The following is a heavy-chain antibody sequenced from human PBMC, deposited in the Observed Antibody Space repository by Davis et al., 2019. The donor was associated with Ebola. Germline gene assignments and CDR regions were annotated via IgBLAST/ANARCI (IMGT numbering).Heavy chain of an antibody. Sequence: GSLRLSCTVSGGSIISSSSYWGWIRQPPRKGLEWIGSIYYSGITYYNPSLKSRVTISVDTSKNQFSLKLKSVTAADTAVYYCARRFESGFDYFDYWGQGTLVTVSS. CDR2: IYYSGIT. CDR1: GGSIISSSSY. D-gene: IGHD3-22*01. J-gene: IGHJ4*02. V-gene: IGHV4-39*07. CDR3: ARRFESGFDYFDY.